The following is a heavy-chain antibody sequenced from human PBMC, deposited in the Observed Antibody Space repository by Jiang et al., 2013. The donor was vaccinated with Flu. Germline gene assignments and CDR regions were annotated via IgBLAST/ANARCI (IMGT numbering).Heavy chain of an antibody. CDR3: ALTITMIVVG. CDR1: GGSVSSGSYY. D-gene: IGHD3-22*01. J-gene: IGHJ4*02. V-gene: IGHV4-61*01. Sequence: GSGLVKPSETLSLTCTVSGGSVSSGSYYWSWIRQPPGKGLEWIGYIYYSGSTNYNPSLKSRVTISVDTSKNQFSLKLSSVTAADTAVYYCALTITMIVVGWGQGTLVTVSS. CDR2: IYYSGST.